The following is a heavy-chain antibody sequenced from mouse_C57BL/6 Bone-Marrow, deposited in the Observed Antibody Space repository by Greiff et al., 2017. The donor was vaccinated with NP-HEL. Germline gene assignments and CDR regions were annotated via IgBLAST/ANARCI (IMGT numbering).Heavy chain of an antibody. Sequence: EVMLVESGGGLVQPGGSLKLSCAVSGFTFSDYYMYWVRQTPEKRLEWVAYISNGGGSTYYPDTVKGRFTISRDTEENTLYLQMSRKKSEDTAMYYCARRGEDYDGSSFDYGGQGTTLTVSS. V-gene: IGHV5-12*01. D-gene: IGHD1-1*01. CDR2: ISNGGGST. CDR1: GFTFSDYY. CDR3: ARRGEDYDGSSFDY. J-gene: IGHJ2*01.